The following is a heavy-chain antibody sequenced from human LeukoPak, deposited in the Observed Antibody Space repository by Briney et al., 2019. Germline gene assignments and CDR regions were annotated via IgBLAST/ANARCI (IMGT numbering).Heavy chain of an antibody. J-gene: IGHJ4*02. CDR2: IYTNGGT. Sequence: SETLSLTCTVSGGSISSYYWSWLRQPAGKGLKWIGRIYTNGGTTYNPSLKSRVTMSIDTSKNQFSLKLSSVTAADTAVYYCAREYSSSWYPEEYWGQGTLVTVSS. CDR3: AREYSSSWYPEEY. D-gene: IGHD6-13*01. V-gene: IGHV4-4*07. CDR1: GGSISSYY.